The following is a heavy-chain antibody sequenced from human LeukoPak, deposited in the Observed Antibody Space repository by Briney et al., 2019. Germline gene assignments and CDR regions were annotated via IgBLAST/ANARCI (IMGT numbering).Heavy chain of an antibody. V-gene: IGHV3-11*04. CDR2: ISSSSSTI. CDR1: GFTFSDYY. Sequence: GGSLRLSCAASGFTFSDYYMSWIRQAPGKGLEWVSYISSSSSTIYYADSVKGRFTISRDNAKNSLYLQMNSLRAEDTAVYYCARGQPYYDILTGSGLFDYWGQGTLVTVSS. D-gene: IGHD3-9*01. J-gene: IGHJ4*02. CDR3: ARGQPYYDILTGSGLFDY.